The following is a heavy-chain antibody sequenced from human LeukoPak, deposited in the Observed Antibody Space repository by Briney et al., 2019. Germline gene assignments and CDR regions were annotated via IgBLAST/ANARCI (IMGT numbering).Heavy chain of an antibody. CDR2: ISSSGSS. Sequence: SETLSLTCTVSGDSISSYYWTWLRQPAGKGLEWIGRISSSGSSNYNPSLRSRVTMLVDTSKNQFSLKLTSVTAADTAVYYCARGSSSNWNVFDYWGQGTLVTVSS. CDR3: ARGSSSNWNVFDY. V-gene: IGHV4-4*07. CDR1: GDSISSYY. D-gene: IGHD1-1*01. J-gene: IGHJ4*02.